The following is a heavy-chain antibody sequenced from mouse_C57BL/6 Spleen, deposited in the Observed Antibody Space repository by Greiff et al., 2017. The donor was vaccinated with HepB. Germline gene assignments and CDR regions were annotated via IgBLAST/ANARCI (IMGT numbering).Heavy chain of an antibody. J-gene: IGHJ2*01. V-gene: IGHV1-82*01. CDR2: IYPGDGDT. Sequence: VQLQQSGPELVKPGASVKISCKASGYAFSSSWMNWVKQRPGKGLEWIGRIYPGDGDTNYNGKFKGKATLTADKSSSTAYMQLSSLTSEYSAVYFCAREDYYGSSYVDYWGQGTTLTVSS. CDR3: AREDYYGSSYVDY. D-gene: IGHD1-1*01. CDR1: GYAFSSSW.